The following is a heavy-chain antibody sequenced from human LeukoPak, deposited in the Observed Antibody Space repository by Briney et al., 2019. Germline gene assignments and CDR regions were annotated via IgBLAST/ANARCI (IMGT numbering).Heavy chain of an antibody. CDR1: GFPFSTYS. CDR3: ARDYYGDYYFDY. V-gene: IGHV3-21*01. Sequence: GGSLRLSCAASGFPFSTYSMNWVRQAPGKGLEWVSSISSSSSSISYADSVKGRFTISRDNAKSSLYLQMNSLRAEDTAVYYCARDYYGDYYFDYWGQGTLVTVSS. CDR2: ISSSSSSI. J-gene: IGHJ4*02. D-gene: IGHD4-17*01.